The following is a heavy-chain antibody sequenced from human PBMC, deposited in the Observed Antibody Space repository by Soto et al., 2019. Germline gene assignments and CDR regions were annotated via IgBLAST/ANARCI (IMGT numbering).Heavy chain of an antibody. CDR3: AKAPSYSGSPLDYFDY. CDR2: ISGSGGST. V-gene: IGHV3-23*01. J-gene: IGHJ4*02. CDR1: GFTFSSYA. Sequence: GGSLRLSCAASGFTFSSYAMSWVRQAPGKGLEWVSAISGSGGSTYYADSVKGRFTISRDNSKNTLYLQMNSLRAEDTAVYYCAKAPSYSGSPLDYFDYWGQGTLVTVS. D-gene: IGHD1-26*01.